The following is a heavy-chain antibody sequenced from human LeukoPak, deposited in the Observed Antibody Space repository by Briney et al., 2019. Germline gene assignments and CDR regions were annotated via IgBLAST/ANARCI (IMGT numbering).Heavy chain of an antibody. D-gene: IGHD2-2*01. J-gene: IGHJ4*02. Sequence: SGTLSLTCAVSGGSISSSNWWSWVRQPPGKGLEWIGEIYHSGSTNYNPSLKSRVTISVDKSKNQFSLKLSSVTAADTAVYYCARARSYCISPSCYGGAFDYWGQGTLVTVSS. CDR2: IYHSGST. V-gene: IGHV4-4*02. CDR1: GGSISSSNW. CDR3: ARARSYCISPSCYGGAFDY.